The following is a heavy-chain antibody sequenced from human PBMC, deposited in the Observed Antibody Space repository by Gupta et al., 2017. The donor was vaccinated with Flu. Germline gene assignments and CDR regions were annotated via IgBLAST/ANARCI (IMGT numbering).Heavy chain of an antibody. CDR3: AKSFDGYNFYFDY. CDR1: GFTFSSYA. V-gene: IGHV3-23*01. D-gene: IGHD5-12*01. J-gene: IGHJ4*02. Sequence: EVQLLESGGGLVQPGGSLRLSCAASGFTFSSYAMSWVRQAPGKGLEWVSVMSASGASTYDADSVKGRFTISRDNSKNTLVLQMNSLRAEDSALYYCAKSFDGYNFYFDYCGQGTLVTVSS. CDR2: MSASGAST.